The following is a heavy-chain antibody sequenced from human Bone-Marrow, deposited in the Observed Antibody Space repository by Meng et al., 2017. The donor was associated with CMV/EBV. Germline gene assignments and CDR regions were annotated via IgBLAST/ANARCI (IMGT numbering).Heavy chain of an antibody. J-gene: IGHJ6*02. V-gene: IGHV1-69*04. CDR3: ARGLRYFDWLSPSDYYYGIDV. Sequence: SVKVSCKASGYTFTSYGISWVRQAPGQGLEWMGRFIPMFNITGFAQRFQGRVSITADTSTSTGYMELSRLTSGDTAVYFCARGLRYFDWLSPSDYYYGIDVWGQGTPVTVSS. CDR2: FIPMFNIT. CDR1: GYTFTSYG. D-gene: IGHD3-9*01.